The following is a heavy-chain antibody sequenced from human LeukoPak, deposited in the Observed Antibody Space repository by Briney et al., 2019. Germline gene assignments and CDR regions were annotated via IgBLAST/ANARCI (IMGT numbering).Heavy chain of an antibody. CDR2: IKPDSGDT. Sequence: GASVKVSCKASGYTFTGHHMHWVRQAPGQELEWMGWIKPDSGDTNYAQRFHGRVTMTRDKSITTAYMEPSRVRYDDTAVYYCARAREESTGNYDAFDIWGQGTMVTVSS. J-gene: IGHJ3*02. CDR3: ARAREESTGNYDAFDI. V-gene: IGHV1-2*02. CDR1: GYTFTGHH. D-gene: IGHD1-1*01.